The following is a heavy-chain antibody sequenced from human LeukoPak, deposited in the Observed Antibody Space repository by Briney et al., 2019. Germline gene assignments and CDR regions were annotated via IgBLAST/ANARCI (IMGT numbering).Heavy chain of an antibody. J-gene: IGHJ5*02. D-gene: IGHD6-6*01. CDR2: IYHSGST. Sequence: SETLSLTCTVSGGSISYYYWSWIRQPAGKGLEWIGEIYHSGSTNYNPSLKSRVTISVDKSKNQFSLKLSSVTAADTAVYYCARLIAAPNWFDPWGQGTLVTVSS. CDR1: GGSISYYY. V-gene: IGHV4-59*12. CDR3: ARLIAAPNWFDP.